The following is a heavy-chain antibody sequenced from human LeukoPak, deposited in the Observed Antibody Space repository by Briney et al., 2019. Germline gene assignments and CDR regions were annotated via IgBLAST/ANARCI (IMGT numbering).Heavy chain of an antibody. D-gene: IGHD6-13*01. J-gene: IGHJ5*02. V-gene: IGHV1-2*04. CDR3: AREYSSRSPGWFDP. Sequence: VASVKVSCKASGGTFSNFAFSWVRQAPGQGLEWMGWINPNSGGTNYAQKFQGWVTMTRDTSISTAYMELSRLRSDDTAVYYCAREYSSRSPGWFDPWGQGTLVTVSS. CDR1: GGTFSNFA. CDR2: INPNSGGT.